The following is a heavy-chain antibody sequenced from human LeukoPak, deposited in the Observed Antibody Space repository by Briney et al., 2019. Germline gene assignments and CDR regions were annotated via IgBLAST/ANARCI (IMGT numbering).Heavy chain of an antibody. CDR3: ARVGTSGWYNDY. CDR2: LNSNGGST. V-gene: IGHV3-64*01. CDR1: GFNFNYYA. Sequence: GGSLRLSCVASGFNFNYYAMHWVRQAPGKGLEYISALNSNGGSTYYANSVKGRFTISRDNSKNTLYLQMGSLRPEDMAVYDCARVGTSGWYNDYWGQGTLVTVSS. J-gene: IGHJ4*02. D-gene: IGHD6-19*01.